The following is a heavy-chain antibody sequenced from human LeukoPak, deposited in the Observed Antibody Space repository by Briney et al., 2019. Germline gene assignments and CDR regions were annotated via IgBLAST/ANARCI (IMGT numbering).Heavy chain of an antibody. Sequence: PGRSLRLSCAASGFTFSSYGMHWVRQAPGKGPEWVAVIWYDGSNKYYADSVKGRFTISRDNSKNTLYLQMNSLRAEDTAVYYCAKGVRGGVTTEFDYWGQGTLVTVSS. V-gene: IGHV3-33*06. J-gene: IGHJ4*02. CDR1: GFTFSSYG. CDR3: AKGVRGGVTTEFDY. D-gene: IGHD3-22*01. CDR2: IWYDGSNK.